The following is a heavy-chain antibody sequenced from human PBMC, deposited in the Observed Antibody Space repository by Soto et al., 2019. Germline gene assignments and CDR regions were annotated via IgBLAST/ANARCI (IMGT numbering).Heavy chain of an antibody. CDR3: ARWPQPRYTADPYAVDV. CDR2: IVPSLDTT. Sequence: QVHLVQSGTEVKKPGSSVKVSCKASGGTFSSSGFSWVRQAPGQGLEWMGMIVPSLDTTNYAQKFQARVTIAADAVTSTAYMGLRSLRSEDTAVYYCARWPQPRYTADPYAVDVWGQGTRVIVSS. CDR1: GGTFSSSG. D-gene: IGHD3-16*02. J-gene: IGHJ6*02. V-gene: IGHV1-69*11.